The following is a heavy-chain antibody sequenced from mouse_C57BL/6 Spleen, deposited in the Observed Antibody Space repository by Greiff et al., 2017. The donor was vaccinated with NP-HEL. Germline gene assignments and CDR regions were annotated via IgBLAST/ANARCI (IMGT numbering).Heavy chain of an antibody. CDR3: ARKGLHWYFDV. V-gene: IGHV1-85*01. J-gene: IGHJ1*03. CDR1: GYTFTSYD. CDR2: IYPRDGST. D-gene: IGHD3-1*01. Sequence: QVQLQQSGPELVKPGASVKLSCTASGYTFTSYDIHWVQQRPGQGLEWIGWIYPRDGSTKYNEKFKGKATLTVDTSSSTAYLELHSLTSEDSAVYFCARKGLHWYFDVWGTGTTVTVSS.